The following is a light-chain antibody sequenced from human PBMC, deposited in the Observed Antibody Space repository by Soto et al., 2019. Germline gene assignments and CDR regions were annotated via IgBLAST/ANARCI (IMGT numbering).Light chain of an antibody. V-gene: IGKV3-20*01. CDR1: QSVSSSY. Sequence: EIVLSQSPGTLSLSPGERATLPCRASQSVSSSYLAWYQQKPGQAPRLLINGASSRATGIPDRFSGSGSGTDFTLTTSRLEPEDFAVYYCHQYASSPLTFGGGTKVEIK. CDR3: HQYASSPLT. J-gene: IGKJ4*01. CDR2: GAS.